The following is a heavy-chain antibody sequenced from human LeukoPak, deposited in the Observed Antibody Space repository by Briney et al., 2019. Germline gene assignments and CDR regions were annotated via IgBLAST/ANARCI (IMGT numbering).Heavy chain of an antibody. V-gene: IGHV1-46*01. CDR2: INPTGGST. D-gene: IGHD1-26*01. Sequence: VASVKVSCKASGYTFTSYYMHWVRQAPGQGLEWMGLINPTGGSTGYAQKFQGRVTMTRDMSTSTDYMELSSLRSEDTAIYYCARDNSVGANAWWFDPWGQGTLVTVSS. J-gene: IGHJ5*02. CDR1: GYTFTSYY. CDR3: ARDNSVGANAWWFDP.